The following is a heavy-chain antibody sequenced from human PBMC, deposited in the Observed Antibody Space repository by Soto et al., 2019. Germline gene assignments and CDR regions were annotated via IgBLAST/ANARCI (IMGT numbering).Heavy chain of an antibody. CDR2: LNPNTGDS. CDR1: GYTFTSYD. J-gene: IGHJ4*02. D-gene: IGHD1-1*01. Sequence: GASVKVSCKASGYTFTSYDIYWVRQATGQGLEWMGWLNPNTGDSAYAQKFQGRISVTSDTSINTVHMELSSLRSEDTAVYYCARRAETNGWNGFGADKYYFDFWGRGTLVTVSS. CDR3: ARRAETNGWNGFGADKYYFDF. V-gene: IGHV1-8*01.